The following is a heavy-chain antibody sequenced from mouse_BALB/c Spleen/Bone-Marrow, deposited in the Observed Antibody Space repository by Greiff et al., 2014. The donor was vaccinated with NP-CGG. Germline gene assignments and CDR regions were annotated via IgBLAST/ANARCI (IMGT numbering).Heavy chain of an antibody. V-gene: IGHV5-17*02. J-gene: IGHJ2*01. CDR3: GRGGEWEDMDY. CDR2: ISSCSSTI. Sequence: EVKVVEYGGGLVQPGGSRKLSCAASGFTFSSFGMHWVRQAPERGLEWVAYISSCSSTIFYADTVKGRFTISRDNPKNTLFLQMTSLRSEDAAMYYCGRGGEWEDMDYWGQGTTLTVSS. D-gene: IGHD1-3*01. CDR1: GFTFSSFG.